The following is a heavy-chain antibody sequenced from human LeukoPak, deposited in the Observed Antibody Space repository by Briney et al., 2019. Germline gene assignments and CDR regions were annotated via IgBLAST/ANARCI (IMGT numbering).Heavy chain of an antibody. CDR1: GFTFSSDA. Sequence: GGSLRLSCAASGFTFSSDAMSWVRQAPGKGLEWVSAISGSGGSTYYADSVKGRFTISRDNSKNTLYLQMNSLRAEYRAVYCCAKDLVYYYGSESYLDYWGQGTLVTVSS. J-gene: IGHJ4*02. CDR3: AKDLVYYYGSESYLDY. CDR2: ISGSGGST. D-gene: IGHD3-10*01. V-gene: IGHV3-23*01.